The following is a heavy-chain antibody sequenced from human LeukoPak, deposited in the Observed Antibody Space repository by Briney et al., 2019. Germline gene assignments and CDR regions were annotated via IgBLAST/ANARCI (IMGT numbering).Heavy chain of an antibody. D-gene: IGHD1-1*01. CDR2: VGRSGVDT. CDR1: GFTFSSYE. J-gene: IGHJ4*02. CDR3: VKHSGGVYGNSDY. V-gene: IGHV3-23*01. Sequence: QPGGSLRLSCAASGFTFSSYEMNWVRQAPGKGLEWVSTVGRSGVDTYYADSVRGRFTISKDSSKNTLQMNSLSAEDTAIYYCVKHSGGVYGNSDYWGQGTLVTVSS.